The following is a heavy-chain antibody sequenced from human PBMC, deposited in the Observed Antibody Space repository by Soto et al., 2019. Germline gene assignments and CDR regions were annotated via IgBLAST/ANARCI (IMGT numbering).Heavy chain of an antibody. CDR3: ARDRDGYNSDYFDY. D-gene: IGHD5-12*01. CDR2: IYYSGST. V-gene: IGHV4-30-4*01. Sequence: PSETLSLTCTVSGGSISSGDYYWSWIRQPPGKGLEWIGYIYYSGSTYYNPSLKSRVTISVDTSKNQFSLKLSSVTAADTAVYYCARDRDGYNSDYFDYWGQGTLVTV. CDR1: GGSISSGDYY. J-gene: IGHJ4*02.